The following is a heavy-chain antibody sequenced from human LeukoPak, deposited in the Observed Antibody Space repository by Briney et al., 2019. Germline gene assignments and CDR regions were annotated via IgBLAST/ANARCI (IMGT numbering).Heavy chain of an antibody. CDR1: GYSISSGYY. CDR2: IYHSGST. Sequence: SETLSLTCAVSGYSISSGYYWGWIRQPPGEGLEWIGSIYHSGSTYYNPSLKSRVTTSVDTSKNQFSLKLSSVTAADTAVYYCARLDIVVVPAAIGIHDAFDIWGQGTMVTVSS. J-gene: IGHJ3*02. D-gene: IGHD2-2*02. CDR3: ARLDIVVVPAAIGIHDAFDI. V-gene: IGHV4-38-2*01.